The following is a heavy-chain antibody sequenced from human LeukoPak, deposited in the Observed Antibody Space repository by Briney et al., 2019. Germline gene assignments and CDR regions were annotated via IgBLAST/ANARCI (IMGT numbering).Heavy chain of an antibody. CDR2: IKQDGSEK. D-gene: IGHD3-22*01. CDR3: AREARGYDSSGYYPEYFQH. Sequence: GGSLRLSRAASGFTFSSYWMSCVPEAPGKGLEWGANIKQDGSEKYYVDAVKGRFNISRDNAKNSLYLQMNSLRAEDTAVYYCAREARGYDSSGYYPEYFQHWGQGTLVTVSS. J-gene: IGHJ1*01. V-gene: IGHV3-7*01. CDR1: GFTFSSYW.